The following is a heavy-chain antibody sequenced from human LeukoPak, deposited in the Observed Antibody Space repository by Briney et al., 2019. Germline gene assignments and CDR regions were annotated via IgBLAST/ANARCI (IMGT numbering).Heavy chain of an antibody. CDR3: ARGARSGRYFAWLTHFAY. Sequence: ASVKVSCKASGYTFTSYGISWVRQAPGQGLEWMGWISAYNGNTNYAQKLQGRVTMTTDTSTSTAYMELRSLKSDDTAVYYCARGARSGRYFAWLTHFAYWGQGPLVTVSS. CDR2: ISAYNGNT. D-gene: IGHD3-9*01. J-gene: IGHJ4*02. CDR1: GYTFTSYG. V-gene: IGHV1-18*01.